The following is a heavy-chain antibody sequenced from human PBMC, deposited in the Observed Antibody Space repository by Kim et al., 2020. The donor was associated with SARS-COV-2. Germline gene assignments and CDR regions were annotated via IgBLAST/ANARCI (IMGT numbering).Heavy chain of an antibody. Sequence: AHTGKDSFTISRANSKNTLYQQMNSLRAEDTAVYYCAGGMYGSYPTFDYWGQGTLVTVSS. V-gene: IGHV3-33*01. CDR3: AGGMYGSYPTFDY. J-gene: IGHJ4*02. D-gene: IGHD1-26*01.